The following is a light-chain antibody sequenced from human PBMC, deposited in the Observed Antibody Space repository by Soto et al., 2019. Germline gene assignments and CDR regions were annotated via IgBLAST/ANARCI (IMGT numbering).Light chain of an antibody. J-gene: IGLJ1*01. CDR2: DVS. Sequence: QSALTQPRSVSGSPGQSVTISCTGTSSDIAAYNYVSWYQQHPGEAPQLMIFDVSNRPSGVPDRFSGSKSGNTASLTISGRQAEDEADYYCCSYAGSYTHVFGSGTKLTVL. V-gene: IGLV2-11*01. CDR1: SSDIAAYNY. CDR3: CSYAGSYTHV.